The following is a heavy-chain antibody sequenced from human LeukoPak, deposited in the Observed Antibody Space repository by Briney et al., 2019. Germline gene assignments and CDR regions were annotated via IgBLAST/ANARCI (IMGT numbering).Heavy chain of an antibody. CDR2: INHSGST. Sequence: SETLSLTCAVYGGSFSGYYWSWIRQPPGKGLEWIGEINHSGSTNYNPSLKSRVTISVDTSKNQFSLKLSSVTAADTAVYYCARLEYGDYVYWGQGTLVTVSS. J-gene: IGHJ4*02. V-gene: IGHV4-34*01. CDR1: GGSFSGYY. CDR3: ARLEYGDYVY. D-gene: IGHD4-17*01.